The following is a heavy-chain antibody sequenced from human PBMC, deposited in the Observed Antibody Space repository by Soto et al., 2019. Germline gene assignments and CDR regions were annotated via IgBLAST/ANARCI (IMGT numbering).Heavy chain of an antibody. CDR3: AKGRDGYNRQYYFDY. Sequence: GGSLRLSCAASGFTFSSYAMSWVRQAPGKGLEWVSAISGSGGSTYYADSVKGRFTISRDNSKNTLYLQMNSLRAEDTAVYYCAKGRDGYNRQYYFDYWGQGTLVTVSS. J-gene: IGHJ4*02. V-gene: IGHV3-23*01. CDR1: GFTFSSYA. CDR2: ISGSGGST. D-gene: IGHD5-12*01.